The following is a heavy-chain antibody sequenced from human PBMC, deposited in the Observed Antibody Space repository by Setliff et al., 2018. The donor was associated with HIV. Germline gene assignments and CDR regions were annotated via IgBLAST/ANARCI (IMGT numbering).Heavy chain of an antibody. CDR2: VHTSGSS. Sequence: SETLSLTCDVSGGSISDFYWSWIRQSPRWGLEWIGYVHTSGSSNYNLSLKSRATISVDTSTNQFSLKLTSLTAADTAVYYCVRGGTGWLRGLFDYWGRGILVTVSS. CDR3: VRGGTGWLRGLFDY. J-gene: IGHJ4*02. CDR1: GGSISDFY. V-gene: IGHV4-4*08. D-gene: IGHD5-12*01.